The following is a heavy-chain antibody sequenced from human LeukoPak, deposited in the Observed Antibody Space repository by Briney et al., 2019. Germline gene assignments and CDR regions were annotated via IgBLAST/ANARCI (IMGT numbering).Heavy chain of an antibody. CDR3: ARQSYYDFWSGYYTFDY. Sequence: SETLSLTCTVSGGSISSSSYYWGWIRQPPGKGLEWIGSIYYSGSTYYNPSLKSRVTTSVDTSKNQFSLKLCSVTAADTAVYYCARQSYYDFWSGYYTFDYWGQGTLVIVSS. CDR1: GGSISSSSYY. D-gene: IGHD3-3*01. CDR2: IYYSGST. J-gene: IGHJ4*02. V-gene: IGHV4-39*01.